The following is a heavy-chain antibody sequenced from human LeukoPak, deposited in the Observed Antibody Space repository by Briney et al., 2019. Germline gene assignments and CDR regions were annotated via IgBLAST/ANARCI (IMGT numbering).Heavy chain of an antibody. CDR1: GFSFSGHW. Sequence: GGSLRLSCTASGFSFSGHWMHWARQLPGKGLVWVSRISPTGSTTSYADSVKGRFTVSRDNAKNTLYLQVNNLRAEDTAIYYCAKYGPQDSGSSHFDYWGQGALVTVSS. CDR2: ISPTGSTT. J-gene: IGHJ4*02. CDR3: AKYGPQDSGSSHFDY. D-gene: IGHD1-26*01. V-gene: IGHV3-74*01.